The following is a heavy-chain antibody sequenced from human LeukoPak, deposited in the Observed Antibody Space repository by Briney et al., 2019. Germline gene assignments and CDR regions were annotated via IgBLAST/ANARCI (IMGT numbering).Heavy chain of an antibody. V-gene: IGHV3-73*01. CDR2: IRGKRDNYAT. J-gene: IGHJ4*02. CDR3: ARQTVSCHDY. CDR1: GFTFSDSP. D-gene: IGHD2-2*01. Sequence: GGSPKLSCAASGFTFSDSPIHWVRLAPGKGLEWVAHIRGKRDNYATAYAASAKDRFAISRDNSENTAFLQMNSLKTDDTAVYFCARQTVSCHDYWGRGTLVTVSS.